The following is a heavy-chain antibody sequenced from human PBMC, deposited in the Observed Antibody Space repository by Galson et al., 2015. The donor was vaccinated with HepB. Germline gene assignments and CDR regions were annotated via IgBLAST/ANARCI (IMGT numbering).Heavy chain of an antibody. D-gene: IGHD1-14*01. J-gene: IGHJ4*02. V-gene: IGHV3-15*01. CDR2: VKSRTFGGTA. Sequence: SLRLSCAASGFTFSDAWMSWVRQAPGKGLEWVGRVKSRTFGGTADYGTPVKGRFTISRDDSKHMLSLLMNSLKTEDTAVYYCTTTVRPEDFVDYWGQGSLVTVSS. CDR1: GFTFSDAW. CDR3: TTTVRPEDFVDY.